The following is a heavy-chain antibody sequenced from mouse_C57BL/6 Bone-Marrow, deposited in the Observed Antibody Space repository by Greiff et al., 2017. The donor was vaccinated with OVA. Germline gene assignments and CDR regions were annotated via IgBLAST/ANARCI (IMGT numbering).Heavy chain of an antibody. CDR2: IDPSDSET. Sequence: QVQLQQPGAELVRPGSSVKLSCKASGYTFTSYWMHWVKQRPIQGLEWIGNIDPSDSETHYNQKFKDKATLTVDKSSSTAYMQLSSLTSEDSAVYYCARMNAGSGYNDYWGQGTTLTVSS. CDR3: ARMNAGSGYNDY. CDR1: GYTFTSYW. D-gene: IGHD3-2*02. V-gene: IGHV1-52*01. J-gene: IGHJ2*01.